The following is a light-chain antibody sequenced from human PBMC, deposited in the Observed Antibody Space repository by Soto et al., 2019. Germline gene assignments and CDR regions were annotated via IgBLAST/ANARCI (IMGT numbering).Light chain of an antibody. CDR3: HQYNNWPRT. J-gene: IGKJ1*01. Sequence: EVVMTQSPVTLSVSPGERATLSCRASQSVSTNLAWYQQKPGQAPRLLIYDAFTRDTGIPARFSGSGSGTEFTLTISSLQSEDFAVYYCHQYNNWPRTFGQGTKVEIK. CDR2: DAF. CDR1: QSVSTN. V-gene: IGKV3-15*01.